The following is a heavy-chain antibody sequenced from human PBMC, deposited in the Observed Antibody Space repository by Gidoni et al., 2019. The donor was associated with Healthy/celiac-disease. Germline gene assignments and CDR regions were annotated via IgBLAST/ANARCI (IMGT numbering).Heavy chain of an antibody. CDR2: ISSSSSYI. Sequence: EVQLVESGGGLVKPGGSLRLSCAASGFTFSSYSMNWVRQAPGKGLEWVSSISSSSSYIYYADSVKGRCTISRDNAKNSMYLQMNSLRAEDTAVYYCASPKVGELLGFDYWGQGTLVTVSS. CDR1: GFTFSSYS. D-gene: IGHD1-26*01. CDR3: ASPKVGELLGFDY. J-gene: IGHJ4*02. V-gene: IGHV3-21*01.